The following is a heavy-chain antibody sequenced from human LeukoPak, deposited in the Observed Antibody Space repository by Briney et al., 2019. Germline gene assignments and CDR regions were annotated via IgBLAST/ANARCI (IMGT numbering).Heavy chain of an antibody. Sequence: GRSLRLSCAASGFTFSSYGMHWVRQAPGKGLEWVAVISYDGSNKYYADSVKGRFTISRDNSKNTLYLQMNSLRAEDTAVYYCAKSLWIVVVPQHRGAFDIWGQGTMVTVSS. D-gene: IGHD3-22*01. J-gene: IGHJ3*02. V-gene: IGHV3-30*18. CDR1: GFTFSSYG. CDR2: ISYDGSNK. CDR3: AKSLWIVVVPQHRGAFDI.